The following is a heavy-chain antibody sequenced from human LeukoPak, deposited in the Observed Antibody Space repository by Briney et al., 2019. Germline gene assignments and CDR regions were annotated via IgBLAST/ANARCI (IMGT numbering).Heavy chain of an antibody. V-gene: IGHV1-2*06. Sequence: ASVNVSCKASGYTFTGYYMHWVRQAPGQGLEWTGRINPNSGGTNYAQKFQGRVTMARDTSISTAYMELSRLRSDDTAVYYCARGELVGVGVISVGWFDPWGQGTLVTVSS. CDR2: INPNSGGT. J-gene: IGHJ5*02. CDR3: ARGELVGVGVISVGWFDP. CDR1: GYTFTGYY. D-gene: IGHD3-10*01.